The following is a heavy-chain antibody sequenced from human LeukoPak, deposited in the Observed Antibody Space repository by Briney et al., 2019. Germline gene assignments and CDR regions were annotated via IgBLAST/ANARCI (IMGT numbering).Heavy chain of an antibody. V-gene: IGHV1-46*01. Sequence: ASVKVSCKASGYTFTSYYMHWVRQAPGQGLEWMGIINPSGGSTSYAQKFQGRVTMTRDTSISTAYMELSRLRSDDTAVYYCARDLGNSFDYWGQGTLVTVSS. CDR2: INPSGGST. J-gene: IGHJ4*02. CDR3: ARDLGNSFDY. CDR1: GYTFTSYY. D-gene: IGHD7-27*01.